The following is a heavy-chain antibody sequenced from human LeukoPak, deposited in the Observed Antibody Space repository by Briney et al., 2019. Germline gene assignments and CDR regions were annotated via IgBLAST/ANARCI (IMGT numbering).Heavy chain of an antibody. D-gene: IGHD5-12*01. J-gene: IGHJ4*02. CDR2: IKQDGSEK. CDR1: GFTFSDYY. Sequence: PGRSLRLSCAPSGFTFSDYYMSWIRQAPGKGLEWVDNIKQDGSEKYYADSVKGRFTISRDNAKNSLFLQMNSLRAEDTAVYYCAREGDISVITYAYWGQGTLVTVSS. CDR3: AREGDISVITYAY. V-gene: IGHV3-7*01.